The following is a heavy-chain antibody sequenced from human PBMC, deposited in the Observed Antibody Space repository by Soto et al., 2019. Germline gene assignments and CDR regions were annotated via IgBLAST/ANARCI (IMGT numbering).Heavy chain of an antibody. CDR1: GGSVRSGNYY. CDR3: AGGYSGYVNFDY. Sequence: SETLSLTCSVSGGSVRSGNYYWSWIRQPPGKGLEWIGYIYYSGSTNYNPPLKSRVTISIDTSKNQFSLKLSSVTAADTAVYYCAGGYSGYVNFDYWGQGTLVTVSS. D-gene: IGHD5-12*01. CDR2: IYYSGST. V-gene: IGHV4-61*01. J-gene: IGHJ4*02.